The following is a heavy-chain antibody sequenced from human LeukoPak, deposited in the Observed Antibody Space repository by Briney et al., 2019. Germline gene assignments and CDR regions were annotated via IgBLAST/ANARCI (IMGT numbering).Heavy chain of an antibody. J-gene: IGHJ4*02. CDR3: ARDSSGYYSNFDY. D-gene: IGHD3-22*01. Sequence: ASVKVSCKASGYTFTSYGISWVRQAPGQGLEWMGWINPNSGGTNYAQKFQGWVTMTRDTSISTAYMELSRLRSDDTAVYYCARDSSGYYSNFDYWGQGTLVTVSS. CDR2: INPNSGGT. V-gene: IGHV1-2*04. CDR1: GYTFTSYG.